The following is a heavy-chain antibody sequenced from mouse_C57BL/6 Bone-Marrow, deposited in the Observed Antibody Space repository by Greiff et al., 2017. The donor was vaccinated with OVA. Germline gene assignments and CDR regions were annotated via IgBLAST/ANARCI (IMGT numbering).Heavy chain of an antibody. Sequence: EVQLQQSGAELVRPGASVKLSCTASGFNIKDDYMHWVKQRPEQGLEWIGWIDPEDGDTEYASKFQGKATITADTSSNTAYLQLSSLTSEDTAVYYCTMACYSNYVDFDGWGKGTTLTVSS. CDR1: GFNIKDDY. D-gene: IGHD2-5*01. J-gene: IGHJ2*01. CDR3: TMACYSNYVDFDG. V-gene: IGHV14-4*01. CDR2: IDPEDGDT.